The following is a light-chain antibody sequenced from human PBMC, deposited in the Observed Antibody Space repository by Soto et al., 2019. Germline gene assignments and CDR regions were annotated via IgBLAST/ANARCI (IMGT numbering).Light chain of an antibody. J-gene: IGKJ2*02. CDR2: GAS. V-gene: IGKV3-20*01. CDR1: QSVSRSY. Sequence: EIVLTQSPGTLSLSPGDRATLSCRASQSVSRSYLSWYQQKPGQAPRLLIYGASSAAPGSPDRFSGSGSGTDFALTISRLGSEDFAVYYCQQYGTSPCTFGQGTKLEIK. CDR3: QQYGTSPCT.